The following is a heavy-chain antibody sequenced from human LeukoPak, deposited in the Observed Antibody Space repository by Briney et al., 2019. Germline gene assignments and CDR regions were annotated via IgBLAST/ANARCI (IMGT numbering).Heavy chain of an antibody. Sequence: PGGSLRLSCAASGFTFSSYAMSWVRQAPGKGLEWVAVISYDGSNKYYADSVKGRFTISRDNSKNTLYLQMNSLRAEDTAVYYCGGDYWGQGTLVTVSS. V-gene: IGHV3-33*05. CDR3: GGDY. CDR2: ISYDGSNK. CDR1: GFTFSSYA. J-gene: IGHJ4*02.